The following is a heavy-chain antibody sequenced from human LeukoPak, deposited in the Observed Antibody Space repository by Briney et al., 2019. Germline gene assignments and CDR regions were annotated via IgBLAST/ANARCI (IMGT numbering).Heavy chain of an antibody. CDR1: GGSFSSYY. CDR2: IHYSGST. J-gene: IGHJ4*02. D-gene: IGHD3-22*01. CDR3: ARVLHSSGSVAYYFDY. Sequence: SETLSLTCAVYGGSFSSYYWSWIRQPPGKGLEWIGYIHYSGSTNYNPSLKSRVTISVDTSKNQFSLKLSSVTAADTAVYYCARVLHSSGSVAYYFDYWGQGTLVTVSS. V-gene: IGHV4-59*01.